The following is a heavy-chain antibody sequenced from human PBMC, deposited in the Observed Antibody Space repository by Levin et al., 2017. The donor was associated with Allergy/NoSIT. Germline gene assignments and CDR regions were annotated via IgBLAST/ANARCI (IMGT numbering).Heavy chain of an antibody. J-gene: IGHJ6*02. CDR2: LYSGGIT. CDR1: GFTVSRNY. CDR3: ASEYSNSQSYYYYGMDV. Sequence: GGSLRLSCAASGFTVSRNYMSWVRQAPGKGLEWVSVLYSGGITYYADSVKGRFTISRDNSKNTLHLQMNSLRVEDTAVYYCASEYSNSQSYYYYGMDVWGPGTTVTVSS. V-gene: IGHV3-53*01. D-gene: IGHD6-6*01.